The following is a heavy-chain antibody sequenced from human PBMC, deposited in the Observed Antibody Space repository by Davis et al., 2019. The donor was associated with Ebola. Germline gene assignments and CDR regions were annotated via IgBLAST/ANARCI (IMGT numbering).Heavy chain of an antibody. CDR3: AFPYCGGDCYSGPTDYYYGMDV. J-gene: IGHJ6*02. CDR1: GFTFSSYS. Sequence: PGGSLRLSCAASGFTFSSYSMNWVRQAPGKGLEWVSSISSSSSYIYYADSVKGRFTISRDNAKNSLYLQMNSLRAEDTAVYYCAFPYCGGDCYSGPTDYYYGMDVWGQGTTVTVSS. CDR2: ISSSSSYI. D-gene: IGHD2-21*02. V-gene: IGHV3-21*01.